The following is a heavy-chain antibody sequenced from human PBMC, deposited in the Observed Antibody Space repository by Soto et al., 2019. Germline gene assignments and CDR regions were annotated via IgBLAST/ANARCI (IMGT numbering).Heavy chain of an antibody. CDR2: IWYDGSNK. J-gene: IGHJ4*02. CDR3: ARAREEQLALILYFDY. CDR1: GFTFSSYG. V-gene: IGHV3-33*01. Sequence: PGGSLRLSCAASGFTFSSYGMHWVRQAPGKGLEWVAVIWYDGSNKYYADSVKGRFTISRDNSKNTLYLQMNSLRAEDTAVYYCARAREEQLALILYFDYWGQGTLVTVSS. D-gene: IGHD6-6*01.